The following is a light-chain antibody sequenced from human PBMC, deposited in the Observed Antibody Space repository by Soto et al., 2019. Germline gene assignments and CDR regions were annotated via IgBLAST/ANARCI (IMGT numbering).Light chain of an antibody. V-gene: IGKV3-20*01. J-gene: IGKJ1*01. CDR2: GVS. Sequence: EIILTQSPGTLALSPGDGATLSCRASQTVNRNYLAWYHQRPGQPPRLLIYGVSNRASGVPDRFSGDGFGTEFTLTIGRLDPDDFGVYYCQQYLDSPRTFGQGTSVEVK. CDR3: QQYLDSPRT. CDR1: QTVNRNY.